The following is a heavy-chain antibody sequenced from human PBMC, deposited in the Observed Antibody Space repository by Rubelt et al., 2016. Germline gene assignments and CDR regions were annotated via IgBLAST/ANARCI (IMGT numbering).Heavy chain of an antibody. CDR1: GGTFSSYA. V-gene: IGHV1-69*09. CDR2: IIPILGIA. J-gene: IGHJ4*02. D-gene: IGHD5-24*01. Sequence: QVQLVQSGAEVKKPGSSVKVSCKASGGTFSSYAISWVRQAPGQGLEWMGRIIPILGIANYAQKFQGSVTVTADKSRRTGYMWLRGLVSYGTAGSYWAEHAGGRGKFYFDYLGQGTLVTVSS. CDR3: AEHAGGRGKFYFDY.